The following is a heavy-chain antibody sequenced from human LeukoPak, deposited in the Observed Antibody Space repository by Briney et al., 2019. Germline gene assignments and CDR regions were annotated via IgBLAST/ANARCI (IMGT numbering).Heavy chain of an antibody. J-gene: IGHJ4*02. Sequence: GGSLRLSCAISGFTVSGNYMNWVRQAPGKGLEWVSVIYSGGSTYYADSVKGRFTISRDNSKNTLYLQMNSLRAEDTAVYYCARDPATGELDYWGQGTLVTVSS. CDR2: IYSGGST. V-gene: IGHV3-53*01. D-gene: IGHD7-27*01. CDR1: GFTVSGNY. CDR3: ARDPATGELDY.